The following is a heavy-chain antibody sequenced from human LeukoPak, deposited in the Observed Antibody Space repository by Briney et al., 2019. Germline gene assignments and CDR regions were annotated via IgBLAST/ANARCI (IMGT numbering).Heavy chain of an antibody. CDR3: AKGLNIVVVRGSYYMDF. CDR1: GGSFSGYY. V-gene: IGHV4-34*01. D-gene: IGHD2-2*01. J-gene: IGHJ6*03. Sequence: SETLSLTCAVYGGSFSGYYWSWIRQPPGKGLEWIGEINHSGSTNYNPSLKSRVTISVDTSKNQFSLKLSSVTAADTAVYYCAKGLNIVVVRGSYYMDFWGKGTTVTVSS. CDR2: INHSGST.